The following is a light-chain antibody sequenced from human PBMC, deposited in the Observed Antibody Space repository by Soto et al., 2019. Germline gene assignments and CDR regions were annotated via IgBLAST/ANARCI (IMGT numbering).Light chain of an antibody. CDR2: EVT. J-gene: IGLJ3*02. V-gene: IGLV2-14*01. CDR3: SPYTNLNTRV. CDR1: SSDVGGYNS. Sequence: QSALTQPASVSASPGQSITISCTGTSSDVGGYNSVSWYRQHPGRVPELVIYEVTNRPSGVSNRFSGSKSGNTASLTISGLQAEDEADYYCSPYTNLNTRVFGGGTKLTVL.